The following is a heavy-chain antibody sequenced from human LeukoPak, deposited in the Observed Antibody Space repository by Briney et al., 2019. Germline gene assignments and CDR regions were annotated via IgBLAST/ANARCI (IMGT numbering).Heavy chain of an antibody. CDR3: ASSSMVAPPYDYYYGMDV. Sequence: GESLKISCKGSGYSFTSYWIGWVRQMPGKGLELMGIIYPGDSDTRYSPSFQGQVTISADKSISTAYLQWSSLKASDTAMYYCASSSMVAPPYDYYYGMDVWGQGTTVTVSS. D-gene: IGHD4/OR15-4a*01. CDR2: IYPGDSDT. V-gene: IGHV5-51*01. J-gene: IGHJ6*02. CDR1: GYSFTSYW.